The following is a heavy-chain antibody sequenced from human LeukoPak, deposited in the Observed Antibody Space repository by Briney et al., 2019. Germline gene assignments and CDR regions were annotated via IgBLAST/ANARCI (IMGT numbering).Heavy chain of an antibody. D-gene: IGHD1-26*01. Sequence: TGGSLRLSWEAPEFTFRNYNIGGVGRAPGKGLNWVSAVSGSGGSIYYADSVKGRFTVSRDNSKNTLYLQMNSLRAEDTAVYHCAKDKTSGTYFDYWGQGAPVTVSS. CDR3: AKDKTSGTYFDY. CDR2: VSGSGGSI. V-gene: IGHV3-23*01. J-gene: IGHJ4*02. CDR1: EFTFRNYN.